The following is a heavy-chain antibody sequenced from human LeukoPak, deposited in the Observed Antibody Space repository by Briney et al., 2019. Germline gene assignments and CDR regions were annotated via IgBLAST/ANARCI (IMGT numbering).Heavy chain of an antibody. Sequence: GGSLRLSCAASGFALDDYAMHWVRQAPGKGLEWVSGISWNSGSIGYADSVKGRFTISRDNAKNSLYLQMNSLRAEDTALYFCVQGRRFDWLSFTFDMWGQGTMVSVSS. V-gene: IGHV3-9*01. J-gene: IGHJ3*02. CDR1: GFALDDYA. CDR2: ISWNSGSI. D-gene: IGHD3-9*01. CDR3: VQGRRFDWLSFTFDM.